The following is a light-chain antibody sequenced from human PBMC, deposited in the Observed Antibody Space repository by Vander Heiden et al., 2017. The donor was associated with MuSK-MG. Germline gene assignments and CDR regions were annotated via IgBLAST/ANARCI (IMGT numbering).Light chain of an antibody. V-gene: IGLV2-14*01. CDR2: DVS. Sequence: QSALTQPASVSGSPGQSITIPCTGTSSDVGGYNYVSWYQQHPGKAPKLIIYDVSDRPSGVSNRFSGSKSGNTASLTISGLQAEDEADYYCSSYTGSSTWVFGGGTKLTVL. J-gene: IGLJ3*02. CDR1: SSDVGGYNY. CDR3: SSYTGSSTWV.